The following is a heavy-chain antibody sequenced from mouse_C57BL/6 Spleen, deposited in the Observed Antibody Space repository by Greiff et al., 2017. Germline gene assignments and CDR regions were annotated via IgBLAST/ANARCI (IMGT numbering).Heavy chain of an antibody. CDR3: ARHRETYFDY. D-gene: IGHD3-3*01. J-gene: IGHJ2*01. CDR1: GFTFSSYG. V-gene: IGHV5-6*01. Sequence: EVQGVESGGDLVKPGGSLKLSCAASGFTFSSYGMSWVRQTPDQRLEWVATISSGGSYTYYPDSVKGRFTISRDNAKNTLYLQMSSLKSEDTAMYYCARHRETYFDYWGQGTTLTVSS. CDR2: ISSGGSYT.